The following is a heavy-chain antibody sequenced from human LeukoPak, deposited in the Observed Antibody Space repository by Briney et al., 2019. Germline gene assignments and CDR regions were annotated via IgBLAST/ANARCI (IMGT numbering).Heavy chain of an antibody. J-gene: IGHJ5*02. D-gene: IGHD1-26*01. CDR1: GFTFSSYS. CDR3: ASTNYRGGTTGYNWFDP. Sequence: GGSLRLSCAASGFTFSSYSKNWVRQAPGKGLECVAVISYDGSNEYYADSVKGRFTISRDNSKNTLYLQMNSLRAEDTAMYYCASTNYRGGTTGYNWFDPWGQGTLVTVSS. CDR2: ISYDGSNE. V-gene: IGHV3-30*03.